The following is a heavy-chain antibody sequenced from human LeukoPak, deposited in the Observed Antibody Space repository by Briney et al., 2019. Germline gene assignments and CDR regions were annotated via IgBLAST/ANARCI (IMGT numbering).Heavy chain of an antibody. CDR2: ISSSGSTI. CDR3: ARHGQQQLVWGYLFY. J-gene: IGHJ4*02. Sequence: GGSLRLSCAASGFTFSDYYMSWIPQAPGKGLEWVSYISSSGSTIYYADSVKGRFTISRDNAKNSLYLQMNSLRADDTAVYYCARHGQQQLVWGYLFYWGQGTLVTVSA. CDR1: GFTFSDYY. V-gene: IGHV3-11*01. D-gene: IGHD6-13*01.